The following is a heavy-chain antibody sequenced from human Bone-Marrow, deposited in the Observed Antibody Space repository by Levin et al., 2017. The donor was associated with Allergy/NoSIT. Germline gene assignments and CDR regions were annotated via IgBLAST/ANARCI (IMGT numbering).Heavy chain of an antibody. Sequence: SETLSLTCAVSGGSISSTNWWTWVRQTPGKGLEWIGEIYHSGSANYNASLKSRFTISVDKSKNQFSLTLNSVTAADTAVYYCAGTPYGNGWFTHFDYWSQGTLVTVSS. V-gene: IGHV4-4*02. CDR1: GGSISSTNW. D-gene: IGHD6-19*01. J-gene: IGHJ4*02. CDR3: AGTPYGNGWFTHFDY. CDR2: IYHSGSA.